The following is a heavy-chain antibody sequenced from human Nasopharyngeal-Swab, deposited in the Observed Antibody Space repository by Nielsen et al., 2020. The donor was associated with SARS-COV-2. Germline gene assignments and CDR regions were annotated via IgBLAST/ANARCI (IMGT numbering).Heavy chain of an antibody. D-gene: IGHD6-19*01. V-gene: IGHV4-59*12. CDR3: ARESSVAGLTPLDY. J-gene: IGHJ4*02. Sequence: SETLSLTCTVSGGSISNSYWSWIRQPPGKGLEWIGYIYYSGSTNYNPSLKGRVTISVDTSKNKFSLKLSSVTAADTAVYYCARESSVAGLTPLDYWGQGTLVTVSS. CDR2: IYYSGST. CDR1: GGSISNSY.